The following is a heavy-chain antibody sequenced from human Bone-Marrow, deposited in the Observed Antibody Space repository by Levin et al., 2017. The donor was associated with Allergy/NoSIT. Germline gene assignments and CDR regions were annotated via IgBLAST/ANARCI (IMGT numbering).Heavy chain of an antibody. J-gene: IGHJ4*02. V-gene: IGHV3-72*01. D-gene: IGHD2-15*01. CDR3: GDIGGGTGVD. CDR1: GFRISDHY. CDR2: ITNSRRRYSK. Sequence: PGGSLRLSCVASGFRISDHYMDWVRQAPGKGLEWIGRITNSRRRYSKQYAASVEGRFTISRAASRSSLFLQMNNLKTEDTAVYYGGDIGGGTGVDWGQGTLVTVSS.